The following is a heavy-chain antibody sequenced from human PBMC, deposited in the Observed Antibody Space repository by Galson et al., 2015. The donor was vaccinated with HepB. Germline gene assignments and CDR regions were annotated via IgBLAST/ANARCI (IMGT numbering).Heavy chain of an antibody. CDR2: ISSSSETI. D-gene: IGHD1-26*01. J-gene: IGHJ4*02. CDR1: GFTLRGHT. Sequence: SLRLSCAASGFTLRGHTMHWVRQAPGKGLDWVSYISSSSETIYYADSVKGRFTISRDNAKSSLYLQMNSLRVDDTAVYYCARDGGSYSFDYWGQGNLVTVSS. CDR3: ARDGGSYSFDY. V-gene: IGHV3-48*01.